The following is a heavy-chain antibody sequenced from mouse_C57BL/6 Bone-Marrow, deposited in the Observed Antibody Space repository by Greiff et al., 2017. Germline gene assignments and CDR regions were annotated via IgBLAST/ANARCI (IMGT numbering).Heavy chain of an antibody. D-gene: IGHD1-1*01. V-gene: IGHV1-61*01. Sequence: QQSCKASGYTFTSYWLDWVKQRPGQGLEWIGNIYPSDSETHYNQKFKDKATLTVDKSSSTAYMQLSSLTSADSAVYYCARWIYYYGSSPSYYAMDYWGQGTSVTVSS. CDR2: IYPSDSET. CDR3: ARWIYYYGSSPSYYAMDY. CDR1: GYTFTSYW. J-gene: IGHJ4*01.